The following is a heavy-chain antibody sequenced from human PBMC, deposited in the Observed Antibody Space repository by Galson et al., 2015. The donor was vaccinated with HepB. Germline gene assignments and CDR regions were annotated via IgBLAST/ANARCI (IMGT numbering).Heavy chain of an antibody. Sequence: TLSLTCTVSGGSISSYYWSWIRQPPGKGLEWIGYIYYSGSTNYNPSLKSRVTISVDTSKNQFSLKLSSVTAADTAVYYCAGEIYSSGWYRNYGMDVWGQGTTVTVSS. D-gene: IGHD6-19*01. CDR2: IYYSGST. V-gene: IGHV4-59*01. J-gene: IGHJ6*02. CDR3: AGEIYSSGWYRNYGMDV. CDR1: GGSISSYY.